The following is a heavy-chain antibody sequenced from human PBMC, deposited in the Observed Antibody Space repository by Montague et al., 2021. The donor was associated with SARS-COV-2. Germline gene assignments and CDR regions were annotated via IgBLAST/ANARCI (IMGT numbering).Heavy chain of an antibody. Sequence: SETLSLTCTVSGGSISSSSYYWAWIRQPPWQGLEWIGSIYYSGSTYYNPSLQIPVTISVDTSKNQFSLKLSSVTAADTAVYYCARQENSSGWFKPDAFDIWGQGAMVTVSS. CDR3: ARQENSSGWFKPDAFDI. CDR1: GGSISSSSYY. V-gene: IGHV4-39*01. D-gene: IGHD6-19*01. J-gene: IGHJ3*02. CDR2: IYYSGST.